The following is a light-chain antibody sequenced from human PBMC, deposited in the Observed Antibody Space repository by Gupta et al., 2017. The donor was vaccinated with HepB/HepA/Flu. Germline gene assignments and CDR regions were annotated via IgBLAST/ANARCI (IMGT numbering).Light chain of an antibody. V-gene: IGKV1-12*01. J-gene: IGKJ4*01. CDR2: AAS. Sequence: DIQMTQSPSFVSASVGERVTISCRASDDVGPWVAWYQQRPGEAPRLLIYAASTLKAGVPSRFGGSGSGTHFSLTINNVQREDSATFFCQQAHSFPLTFGGGTKVEIK. CDR3: QQAHSFPLT. CDR1: DDVGPW.